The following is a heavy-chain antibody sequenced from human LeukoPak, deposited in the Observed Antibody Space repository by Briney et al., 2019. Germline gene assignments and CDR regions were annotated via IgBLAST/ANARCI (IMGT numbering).Heavy chain of an antibody. CDR2: ISSNGVNT. V-gene: IGHV3-64*01. CDR3: ARESSNWDYDC. D-gene: IGHD7-27*01. CDR1: GFTFSSYA. J-gene: IGHJ4*02. Sequence: GGSLRLSCVASGFTFSSYAMHWVRQAPGKGLEYVSAISSNGVNTYYANSVKGRFTISRDNSKNTLYLQMGSLRAEDMAVYYCARESSNWDYDCWGQGTLVTVSS.